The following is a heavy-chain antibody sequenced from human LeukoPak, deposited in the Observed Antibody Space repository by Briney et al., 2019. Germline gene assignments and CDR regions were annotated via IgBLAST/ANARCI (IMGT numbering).Heavy chain of an antibody. J-gene: IGHJ4*02. Sequence: SETLSLTCTVSGGSISSYYWSWIRQPAGKGLEWIGRIYTSGSTNYNPSLKSRVTISVDTSKNQFSLKLSSVTAADTAVYYCARGFFSIDSSGYYYPSYFDYWGQGTLVTVSS. CDR1: GGSISSYY. CDR3: ARGFFSIDSSGYYYPSYFDY. D-gene: IGHD3-22*01. CDR2: IYTSGST. V-gene: IGHV4-4*07.